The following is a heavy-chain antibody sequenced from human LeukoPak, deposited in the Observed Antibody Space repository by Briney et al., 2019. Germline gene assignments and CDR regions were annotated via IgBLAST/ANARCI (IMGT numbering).Heavy chain of an antibody. Sequence: GGSLRLSCAASGFTFSSYAMSWVRQAPGKGLEWVSAISGSGGSTYYADSVKGRYTISRDNSKNTLYLQMNSLRAEDTAAYYCAKGPTTVTTSQYYFDYWGQGTLVTVSS. V-gene: IGHV3-23*01. J-gene: IGHJ4*02. CDR2: ISGSGGST. CDR3: AKGPTTVTTSQYYFDY. CDR1: GFTFSSYA. D-gene: IGHD4-17*01.